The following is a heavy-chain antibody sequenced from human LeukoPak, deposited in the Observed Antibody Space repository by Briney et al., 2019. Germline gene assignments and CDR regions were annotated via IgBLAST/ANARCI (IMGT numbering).Heavy chain of an antibody. CDR2: IGTYDGDT. J-gene: IGHJ5*02. D-gene: IGHD1-26*01. Sequence: ASVKVSCKASGGTFSSYAISWVRQAPGQGLEWMGWIGTYDGDTNFAQRVEGRVTLTIDTSTNTAYMELRSLRSGDTAMYYCARDYEGATRRDLFDPWGQGTLVTVSS. V-gene: IGHV1-18*01. CDR1: GGTFSSYA. CDR3: ARDYEGATRRDLFDP.